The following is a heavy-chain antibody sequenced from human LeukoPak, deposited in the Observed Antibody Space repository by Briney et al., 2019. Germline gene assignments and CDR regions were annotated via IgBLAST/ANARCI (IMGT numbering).Heavy chain of an antibody. Sequence: GGSLRLSCAASGFTFSSYAMSWVRQAPGKGLEWVSSISGSGGSTYYADSVKGRFTISRDNSKNTLYLQMNSLRPEDTAVYYCAKGNGFCSVSSCSYYYYMDVWGKGTTVTVSS. D-gene: IGHD2-2*01. CDR3: AKGNGFCSVSSCSYYYYMDV. CDR1: GFTFSSYA. CDR2: ISGSGGST. V-gene: IGHV3-23*01. J-gene: IGHJ6*03.